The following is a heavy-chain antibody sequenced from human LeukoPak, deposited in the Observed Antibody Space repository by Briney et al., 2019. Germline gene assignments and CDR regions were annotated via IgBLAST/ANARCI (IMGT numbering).Heavy chain of an antibody. Sequence: PGGSLRLSCAASGFTFSSYSMNWVRQAPGKGLEWVSSISSSSSYIYYADSVKGRFTISRDNAKNSLYLQMNSLRAEDTAVYYCARDPQALEGSIVAVNNWFDPWGQGTLVTVSS. CDR1: GFTFSSYS. D-gene: IGHD3-22*01. CDR3: ARDPQALEGSIVAVNNWFDP. V-gene: IGHV3-21*01. CDR2: ISSSSSYI. J-gene: IGHJ5*02.